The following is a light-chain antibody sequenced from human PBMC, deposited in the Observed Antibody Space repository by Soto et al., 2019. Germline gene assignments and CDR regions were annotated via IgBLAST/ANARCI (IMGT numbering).Light chain of an antibody. CDR1: NSDVGAYNF. J-gene: IGLJ1*01. CDR2: EVS. CDR3: SSFTTYNTRV. Sequence: QSALTQPASVSGSPGQSIAISCTGTNSDVGAYNFVSWYQQYPGKAPKLIIHEVSNRPSGISDRFSGSKSGNMASLTISGLQADDEADYYCSSFTTYNTRVFGTGTKLTVL. V-gene: IGLV2-14*01.